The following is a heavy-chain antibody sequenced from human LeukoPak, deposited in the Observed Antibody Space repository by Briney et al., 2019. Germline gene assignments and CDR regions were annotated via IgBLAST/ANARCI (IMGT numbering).Heavy chain of an antibody. V-gene: IGHV3-53*01. J-gene: IGHJ4*02. CDR2: IYSGGRT. CDR3: ASNFESSGFYPY. Sequence: AGGSLRLSCAASGFTVSSNYMSWVRQAPGKGLEWVSIIYSGGRTDYADSVKGRFTVSRDNSKNTVYLQMSSLRADDTAVYYCASNFESSGFYPYWGQGILVTVSS. D-gene: IGHD3-22*01. CDR1: GFTVSSNY.